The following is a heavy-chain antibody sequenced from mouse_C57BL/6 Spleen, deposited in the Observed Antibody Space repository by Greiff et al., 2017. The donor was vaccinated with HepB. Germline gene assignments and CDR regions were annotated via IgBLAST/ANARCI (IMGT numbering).Heavy chain of an antibody. CDR2: ISSGSSTI. D-gene: IGHD2-12*01. CDR1: GFTFSDYG. Sequence: EVQLVESGGGLVKPGGSLKLSCAASGFTFSDYGMHWVRQAPEKGLEWVAYISSGSSTIYYADTVKGRFTISRDNAKNTMFLQMTSLRSEDTAMYYCARRVLRRDYYAMDYWGQGTSVTVSS. CDR3: ARRVLRRDYYAMDY. V-gene: IGHV5-17*01. J-gene: IGHJ4*01.